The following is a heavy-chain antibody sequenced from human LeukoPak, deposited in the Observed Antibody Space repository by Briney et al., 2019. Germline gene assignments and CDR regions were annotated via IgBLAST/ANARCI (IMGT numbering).Heavy chain of an antibody. J-gene: IGHJ4*02. D-gene: IGHD2-2*02. CDR2: INHSGST. CDR3: ARGYQDIVVVPAAILDFDY. Sequence: PSETLSLTCTVSGGSISSGNYYWGWVRQPPGKGLEWIGSINHSGSTNYNPSLKSRVTISVDTSKNQFSLKLSSVTAADTAVYYCARGYQDIVVVPAAILDFDYWGQGTLVTVSS. V-gene: IGHV4-39*07. CDR1: GGSISSGNYY.